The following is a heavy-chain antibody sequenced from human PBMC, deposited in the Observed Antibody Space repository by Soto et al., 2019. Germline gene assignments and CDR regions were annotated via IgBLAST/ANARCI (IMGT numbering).Heavy chain of an antibody. D-gene: IGHD6-13*01. Sequence: QVQLVQSGAEVKKPGSSVKVSCKASGGTFSSYAISWVRQAPGQGLEWMGGIIPIFGTANYAQKFQGRVTITADESTSTAYMELSSLRSEDTAGYYCAGDRGIAAAGPYYYDGMDVRGQGTTVTVSS. CDR1: GGTFSSYA. CDR2: IIPIFGTA. CDR3: AGDRGIAAAGPYYYDGMDV. J-gene: IGHJ6*02. V-gene: IGHV1-69*12.